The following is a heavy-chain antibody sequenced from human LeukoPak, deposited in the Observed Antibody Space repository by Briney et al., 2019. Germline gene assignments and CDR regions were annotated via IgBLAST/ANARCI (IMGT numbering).Heavy chain of an antibody. D-gene: IGHD3-9*01. Sequence: PSETLSLTCTVSGGSISSGSEYWDWIRQPGGKGREGSVRIYTSGSTNDNPSLKSRVTISADTSKNQLSLKLSSVTAADPAVYYCGRIYFDWSLRGYFDYWGQGTLVTVSS. CDR1: GGSISSGSEY. CDR3: GRIYFDWSLRGYFDY. CDR2: IYTSGST. J-gene: IGHJ4*02. V-gene: IGHV4-61*02.